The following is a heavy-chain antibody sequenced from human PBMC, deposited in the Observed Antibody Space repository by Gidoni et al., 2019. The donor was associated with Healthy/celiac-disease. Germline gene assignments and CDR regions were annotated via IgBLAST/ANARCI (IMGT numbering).Heavy chain of an antibody. CDR1: GFPFSSYS. CDR2: ISSSSSTI. D-gene: IGHD3-3*01. CDR3: ARGAYYDFWSGYLDYFDY. J-gene: IGHJ4*02. V-gene: IGHV3-48*02. Sequence: EVQLVESGGALVQPGGSLKLSCAASGFPFSSYSLNWVRQAPGKGLEWVSYISSSSSTIYYADSVKGRFTISRDNAKNSLYLQMNSLRDEDTAVYYCARGAYYDFWSGYLDYFDYWGQGTLVTVSS.